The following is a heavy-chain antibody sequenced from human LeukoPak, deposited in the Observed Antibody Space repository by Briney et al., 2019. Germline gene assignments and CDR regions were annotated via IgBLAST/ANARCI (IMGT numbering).Heavy chain of an antibody. Sequence: PGGSLRLSCAASGFTVSSNYMSWVGQAPGKGLEWVSVIYSGGSTYYADSVKGRFTISRDNSKNTLYLQMNSLTAEDTAVYYCARVGVVPAAIPDGFDIWGQGTMVTVSS. CDR1: GFTVSSNY. V-gene: IGHV3-53*01. J-gene: IGHJ3*02. D-gene: IGHD2-2*01. CDR3: ARVGVVPAAIPDGFDI. CDR2: IYSGGST.